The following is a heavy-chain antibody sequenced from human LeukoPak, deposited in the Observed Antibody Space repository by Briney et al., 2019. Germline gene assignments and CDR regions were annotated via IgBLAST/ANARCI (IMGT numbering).Heavy chain of an antibody. CDR3: ARRLTASGKHYFDY. V-gene: IGHV3-48*01. D-gene: IGHD6-13*01. Sequence: GGSLRLSCAASGFTFSTYNMNWVRQDPGRGLGWVSYISSSSGTIYYADSVQGRFTISRDNAKNSLYLQMNSLRAEDTAVYYCARRLTASGKHYFDYWGQGTLVTVSS. CDR1: GFTFSTYN. J-gene: IGHJ4*02. CDR2: ISSSSGTI.